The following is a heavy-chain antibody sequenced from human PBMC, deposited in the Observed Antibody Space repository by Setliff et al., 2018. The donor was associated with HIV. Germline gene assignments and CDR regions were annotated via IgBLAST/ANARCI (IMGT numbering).Heavy chain of an antibody. Sequence: SETLSLTCAVSGYPISTAYYWGWIRQPPGKGLEWIGSVYHSGTTYYNPSLKSRVTISVDMSNSQFSLKVTSVTAADTAVYYCMRGRSITIFGVAYFDFWGQGTQVTVSS. CDR2: VYHSGTT. D-gene: IGHD3-3*01. V-gene: IGHV4-38-2*01. CDR1: GYPISTAYY. CDR3: MRGRSITIFGVAYFDF. J-gene: IGHJ4*02.